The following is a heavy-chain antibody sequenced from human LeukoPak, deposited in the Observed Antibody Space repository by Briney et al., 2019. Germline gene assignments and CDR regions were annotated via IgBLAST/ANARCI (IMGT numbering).Heavy chain of an antibody. CDR2: ISGSGGST. Sequence: GGSLRLSCIASGFSLSAYTMNWVRQAPGKGLEWVSAISGSGGSTYYADSVKGRFTISRDNSKNTLYLQMNSLRAEDTAVYYCAKVEGASKASVYWGQGALVTVSS. CDR1: GFSLSAYT. CDR3: AKVEGASKASVY. J-gene: IGHJ4*02. V-gene: IGHV3-23*01. D-gene: IGHD1-1*01.